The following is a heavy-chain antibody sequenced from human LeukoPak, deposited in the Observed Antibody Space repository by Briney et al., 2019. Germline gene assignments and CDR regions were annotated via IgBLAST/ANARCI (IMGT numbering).Heavy chain of an antibody. J-gene: IGHJ4*02. D-gene: IGHD6-19*01. CDR1: GFTFSSYG. Sequence: PGGSLRLSCAASGFTFSSYGMHWVRQAPGKGLEWVAVISYDGSNKYYADSVKGRFTISRDNSKNTLYLQMNSLSAEDTAVYYCAKDSYSSGWYMGYWGQGTLVTVSS. V-gene: IGHV3-30*18. CDR2: ISYDGSNK. CDR3: AKDSYSSGWYMGY.